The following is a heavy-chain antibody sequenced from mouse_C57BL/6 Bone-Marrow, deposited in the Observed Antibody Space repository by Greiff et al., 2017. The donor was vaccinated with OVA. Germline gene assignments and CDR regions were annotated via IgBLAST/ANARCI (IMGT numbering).Heavy chain of an antibody. D-gene: IGHD1-1*01. CDR1: GFTFTDYY. J-gene: IGHJ4*01. V-gene: IGHV7-3*01. CDR2: IRNKANGYTS. Sequence: EVKLVESGGGLVQPGGSLSLSCAASGFTFTDYYMSWVRPPPGQALEWLGFIRNKANGYTSEYSAFVKGRFTISRDNSQSILYLQMNALGAEDSATYYCARYRLRCNYYAMDYWGQGTSVTVSS. CDR3: ARYRLRCNYYAMDY.